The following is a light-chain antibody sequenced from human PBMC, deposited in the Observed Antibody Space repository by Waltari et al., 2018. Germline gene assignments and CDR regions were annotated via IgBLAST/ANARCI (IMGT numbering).Light chain of an antibody. J-gene: IGLJ7*01. CDR2: ETN. Sequence: QSVLTQPPSASGAPGQRVTISCSGSRANIGADNDVSWYQQFPGTAPKLVIYETNKRPSGLSDRFSGSKSGASASLIITGVRSEDEADYYCSTWDTSLGSRLFGGGTRLTVL. CDR1: RANIGADND. CDR3: STWDTSLGSRL. V-gene: IGLV1-40*03.